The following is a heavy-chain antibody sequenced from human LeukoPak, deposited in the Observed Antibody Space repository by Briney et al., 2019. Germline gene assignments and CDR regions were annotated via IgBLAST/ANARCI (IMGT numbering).Heavy chain of an antibody. D-gene: IGHD5-18*01. CDR2: IRYDGSNK. Sequence: GGSLRLSCAASGFTFSSYGMHWVRQAPGKGLEWVAFIRYDGSNKYYADSVRGRFTISRDNAKNSLYLQMNSLRAEDTAVYYCARAGEQLWPHDAFDIWGQGTMVTVSS. V-gene: IGHV3-30*02. J-gene: IGHJ3*02. CDR1: GFTFSSYG. CDR3: ARAGEQLWPHDAFDI.